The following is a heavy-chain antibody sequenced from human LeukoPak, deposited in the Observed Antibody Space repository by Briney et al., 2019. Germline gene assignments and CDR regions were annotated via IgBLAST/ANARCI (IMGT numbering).Heavy chain of an antibody. Sequence: GGSLSLSCAASGFTFSSYGMHWVRQAPGKGLEWVAVIWYDGSNKYYADSVKGRFTISRDNSKNTLYLQMNSLRAEDTAVYYCARDPSRPYSSSWLDYWGQGTLVTVSS. CDR3: ARDPSRPYSSSWLDY. CDR2: IWYDGSNK. J-gene: IGHJ4*02. V-gene: IGHV3-33*01. CDR1: GFTFSSYG. D-gene: IGHD6-13*01.